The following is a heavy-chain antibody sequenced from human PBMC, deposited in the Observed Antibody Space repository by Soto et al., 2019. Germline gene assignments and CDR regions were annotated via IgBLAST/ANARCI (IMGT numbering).Heavy chain of an antibody. D-gene: IGHD2-2*02. Sequence: ASVKVSCKASGYTFTSYGISWVRQAPGQGLEWMGWISAYNGNTNYAQKLQGRVTMTTDTSTSTAYMELRSLRSDDTAVYYCARIHVVVQVAILAFRMDVWGHGTPGTVS. V-gene: IGHV1-18*04. CDR3: ARIHVVVQVAILAFRMDV. CDR2: ISAYNGNT. J-gene: IGHJ6*02. CDR1: GYTFTSYG.